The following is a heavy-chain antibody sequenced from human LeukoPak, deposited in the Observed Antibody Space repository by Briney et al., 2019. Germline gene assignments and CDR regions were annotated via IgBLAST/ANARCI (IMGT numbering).Heavy chain of an antibody. CDR3: ARDSRTTTAFDI. CDR1: GGSVSAGSYY. CDR2: VYYSGST. D-gene: IGHD1-1*01. J-gene: IGHJ3*02. V-gene: IGHV4-61*01. Sequence: SETLSLTCTASGGSVSAGSYYWSWIRQPPGKGLEWIGYVYYSGSTNYNPSLKSRVTISVDTSKNQFSLKLSSVTAADTAVYHCARDSRTTTAFDIWGQGTMVAVSS.